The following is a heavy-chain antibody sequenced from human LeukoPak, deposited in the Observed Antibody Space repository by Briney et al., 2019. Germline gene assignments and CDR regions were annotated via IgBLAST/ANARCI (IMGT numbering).Heavy chain of an antibody. CDR2: IWYDGSNK. J-gene: IGHJ4*02. Sequence: GGSLRLSCAASGFTFSSYGMHWVRQAPGKGLEWVAVIWYDGSNKYYADSVKGRFTISRDNSKNTLYLQMNSLRAADTAVYYCARGTTFGGVIVGDYWGQGTLVTVSS. D-gene: IGHD3-16*02. CDR3: ARGTTFGGVIVGDY. V-gene: IGHV3-33*01. CDR1: GFTFSSYG.